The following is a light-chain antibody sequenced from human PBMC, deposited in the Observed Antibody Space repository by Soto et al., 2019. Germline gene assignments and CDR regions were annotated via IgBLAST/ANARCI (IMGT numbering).Light chain of an antibody. J-gene: IGLJ3*02. Sequence: QSALTQPAYVSGSPGQSISISCTGTSSDVGGYNHVSWYQQHPGKAPKLLIYEVSNRPSGVSSRFSGSKSANTASLTISGLQAEDEADYYCQSFDNFLRGTRVFGGGTKLTVL. CDR3: QSFDNFLRGTRV. V-gene: IGLV2-14*01. CDR1: SSDVGGYNH. CDR2: EVS.